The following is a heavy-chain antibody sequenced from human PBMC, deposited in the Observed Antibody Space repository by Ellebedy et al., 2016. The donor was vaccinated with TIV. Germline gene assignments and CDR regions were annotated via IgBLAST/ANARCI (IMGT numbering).Heavy chain of an antibody. V-gene: IGHV3-48*04. CDR1: GFTFSSYS. Sequence: GESLKISXEASGFTFSSYSMNWLRQAPGKGLEWVSYIASSSSTIYYADSVKGRFTISRDNARSSLYLQLNSLGAEDTAVYYCARGRYNWNDAGYFDSWGQGTLVTVSS. CDR3: ARGRYNWNDAGYFDS. D-gene: IGHD1-1*01. CDR2: IASSSSTI. J-gene: IGHJ4*02.